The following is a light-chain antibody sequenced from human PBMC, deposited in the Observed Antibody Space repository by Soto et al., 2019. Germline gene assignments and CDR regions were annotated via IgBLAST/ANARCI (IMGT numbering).Light chain of an antibody. CDR3: QQYNNWPRT. J-gene: IGKJ1*01. CDR1: QSVSSD. Sequence: EIVITLSPATRFVSPGERATLSCRASQSVSSDLAWYHQKPGQAPRLLIYGASTRATGIPARFSGSGSGTEFTLTINSLQSEDFAVYYCQQYNNWPRTFGQVTKVDI. CDR2: GAS. V-gene: IGKV3-15*01.